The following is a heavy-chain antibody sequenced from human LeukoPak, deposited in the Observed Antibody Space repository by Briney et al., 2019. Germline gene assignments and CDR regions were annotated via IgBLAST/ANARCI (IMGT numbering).Heavy chain of an antibody. CDR3: ARDANIDYGDDFDD. CDR1: GTSMTGYF. D-gene: IGHD4-17*01. CDR2: VHYSGET. V-gene: IGHV4-59*01. J-gene: IGHJ4*02. Sequence: SETLSLTCTVPGTSMTGYFWNWIRQSPGKGLEWIGYVHYSGETSYNPSLKSRVFVTLDMSNNQFSLKLRSVTAADTAIYYCARDANIDYGDDFDDWGQGTLFTVSS.